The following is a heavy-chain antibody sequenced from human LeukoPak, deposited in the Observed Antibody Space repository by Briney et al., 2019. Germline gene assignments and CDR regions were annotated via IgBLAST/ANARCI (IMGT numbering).Heavy chain of an antibody. CDR3: AKCGNSGCHLIDY. V-gene: IGHV3-23*01. CDR1: GFTFNTNA. Sequence: GGSLRPSCAASGFTFNTNAMSWVRQAPGKGLEWVAAISGRTGGTYYVDSVKGRFTISRDNSKSTLYLQMDSLRAEDTAVYYCAKCGNSGCHLIDYWGQGTLVTVSS. CDR2: ISGRTGGT. D-gene: IGHD5-12*01. J-gene: IGHJ4*02.